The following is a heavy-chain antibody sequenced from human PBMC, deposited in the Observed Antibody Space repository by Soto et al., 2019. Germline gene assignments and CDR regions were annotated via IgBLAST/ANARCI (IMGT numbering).Heavy chain of an antibody. CDR1: GFTFSGYS. D-gene: IGHD2-15*01. V-gene: IGHV3-48*02. CDR3: ARDRDTYCSDGICSGPYFDY. Sequence: PGGSLRLSCAASGFTFSGYSINWVRQAPGKGLEWISYISTDSNTIYYADSVKGRFTISRDNAKNSLFLQMNSLRDEDTAVYFCARDRDTYCSDGICSGPYFDYWGRGTLVTVAS. CDR2: ISTDSNTI. J-gene: IGHJ4*02.